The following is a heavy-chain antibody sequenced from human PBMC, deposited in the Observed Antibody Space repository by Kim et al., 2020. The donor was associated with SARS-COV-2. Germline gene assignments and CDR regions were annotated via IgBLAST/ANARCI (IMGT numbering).Heavy chain of an antibody. CDR2: IDPSDSYT. D-gene: IGHD2-2*01. CDR1: GYSFTSYW. J-gene: IGHJ5*02. Sequence: GESLKISYKGSGYSFTSYWISWVRQMPGKGLEWMGRIDPSDSYTNYSPSFQGHVTISADKSISTAYLQWSSLKASDTAMYYCARHGVVPAALSWFDPWGQGALVTVSS. CDR3: ARHGVVPAALSWFDP. V-gene: IGHV5-10-1*01.